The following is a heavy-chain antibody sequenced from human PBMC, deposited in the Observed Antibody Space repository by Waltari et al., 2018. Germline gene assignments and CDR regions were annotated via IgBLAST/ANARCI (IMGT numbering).Heavy chain of an antibody. J-gene: IGHJ4*02. D-gene: IGHD5-18*01. CDR2: SSSSSSYI. CDR1: GFTFSSYS. Sequence: EVQLVESGGGLVKPGGSLRLSCAASGFTFSSYSMNWVRQAPGKGLEWVSSSSSSSSYIYYSAALKVRFTISRDNAKNSRYLQMNSRRAEDTAVYYCAGVKGYNFDYWCQGTLVTVSS. CDR3: AGVKGYNFDY. V-gene: IGHV3-21*04.